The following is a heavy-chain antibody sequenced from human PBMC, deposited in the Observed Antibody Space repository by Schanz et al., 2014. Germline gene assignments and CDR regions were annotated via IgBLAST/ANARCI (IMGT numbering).Heavy chain of an antibody. Sequence: EVLLVESGGGLVKPGGSVRVSCAASGFTFSNYAMHWVRQAPEKGLEYVSAITKDGRSAYYADSVKGRFTISRDNSKSTHYLQMSSLRVEDTAVYYCARDRVQYSSGWYSDSWGQGTLVTVSS. V-gene: IGHV3-64D*06. D-gene: IGHD6-19*01. J-gene: IGHJ4*02. CDR2: ITKDGRSA. CDR1: GFTFSNYA. CDR3: ARDRVQYSSGWYSDS.